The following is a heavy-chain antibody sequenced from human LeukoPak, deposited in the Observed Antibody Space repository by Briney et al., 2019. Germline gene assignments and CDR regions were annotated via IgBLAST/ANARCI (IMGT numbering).Heavy chain of an antibody. J-gene: IGHJ3*02. D-gene: IGHD2-21*01. CDR2: IYTGDGT. CDR3: ARAFCRGGNCYSIAFDI. CDR1: GFTFSSYS. Sequence: PGGSLRLSCAASGFTFSSYSMNWVRQAPGKGLEWVSVIYTGDGTYYADSVKGRFTISRDISKNMVYLQMNSLRVEDTAVYYCARAFCRGGNCYSIAFDIWGQGTMVTVSS. V-gene: IGHV3-66*01.